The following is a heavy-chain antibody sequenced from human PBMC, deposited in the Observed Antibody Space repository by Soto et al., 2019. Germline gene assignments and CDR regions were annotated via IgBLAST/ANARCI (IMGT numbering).Heavy chain of an antibody. CDR1: GGSISSYY. Sequence: QVQLQESGPGLVKPSETLSLTCTVSGGSISSYYWSWIRQPPGKGLEWIGYIYYSGSTNYNPSLKSRVTLSADTSKNQFSRKLNSMTAADTAVYYCARHNDGSGSTYFDYWGQGTLVTVSS. D-gene: IGHD3-10*01. CDR2: IYYSGST. J-gene: IGHJ4*02. V-gene: IGHV4-59*08. CDR3: ARHNDGSGSTYFDY.